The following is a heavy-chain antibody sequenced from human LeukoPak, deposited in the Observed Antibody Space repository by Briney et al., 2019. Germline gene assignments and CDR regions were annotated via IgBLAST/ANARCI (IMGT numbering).Heavy chain of an antibody. CDR1: GGSISSYY. D-gene: IGHD1-26*01. Sequence: SETLSLTCTASGGSISSYYWTWIRQPAGEGLEWIGRFYSTGSTNHNPSHKSRVTMSVDTSKNQVYLKLSSVNAADTAVYYCARDQYSGSLDYWGQGTLVTVSS. CDR3: ARDQYSGSLDY. CDR2: FYSTGST. J-gene: IGHJ4*02. V-gene: IGHV4-4*07.